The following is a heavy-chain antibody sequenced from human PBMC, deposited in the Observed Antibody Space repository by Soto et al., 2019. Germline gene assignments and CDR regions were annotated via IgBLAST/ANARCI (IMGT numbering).Heavy chain of an antibody. CDR3: ARDLDGLHDDTSGPFPRPG. J-gene: IGHJ1*01. D-gene: IGHD3-22*01. CDR2: VYYSGST. Sequence: SETLSLTCSVSGGSVTLTSYYWGWIRQPPGKGLEWIGNVYYSGSTNYNPSLKSRVTISVDTSKNQFSLSLKSVTAADTAVYYCARDLDGLHDDTSGPFPRPGWGQGTLVTVSS. CDR1: GGSVTLTSYY. V-gene: IGHV4-39*01.